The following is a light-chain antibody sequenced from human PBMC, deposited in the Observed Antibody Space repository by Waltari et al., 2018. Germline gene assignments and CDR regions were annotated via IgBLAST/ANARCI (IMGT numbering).Light chain of an antibody. CDR2: KAS. CDR3: QQYNSYSIT. J-gene: IGKJ5*01. CDR1: QSISNW. Sequence: DIQMTQSPSTLSASVGDRVTITCRASQSISNWLAWYQQKPGKAPKLLTYKASNLESGVPSRFSGSGSGTEFILTINSLQPDDFATYYCQQYNSYSITFGQGTRLEIK. V-gene: IGKV1-5*03.